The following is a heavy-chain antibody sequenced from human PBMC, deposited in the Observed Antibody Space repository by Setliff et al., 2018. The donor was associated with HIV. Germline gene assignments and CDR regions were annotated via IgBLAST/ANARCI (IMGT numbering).Heavy chain of an antibody. Sequence: SETLSLTCTVSGGSISGYYWSWIRQPAGKGLEWIGRIYPSGSTSYNPSLQSRVVMSVATSKNQFSLRLISVTAADTAVYFCARVSKGDYGGNFDSWGQGTLVTVSS. J-gene: IGHJ4*02. CDR2: IYPSGST. V-gene: IGHV4-4*07. CDR1: GGSISGYY. CDR3: ARVSKGDYGGNFDS. D-gene: IGHD4-17*01.